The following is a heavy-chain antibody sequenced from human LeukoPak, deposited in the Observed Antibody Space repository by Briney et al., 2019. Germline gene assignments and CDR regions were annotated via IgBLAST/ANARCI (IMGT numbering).Heavy chain of an antibody. D-gene: IGHD6-13*01. V-gene: IGHV3-23*01. CDR3: AKPPPSSYYYYYGMDV. CDR2: ISGNGGST. CDR1: GLTVSSNY. Sequence: GGSLRLSCAASGLTVSSNYLTWVRQAPGKGLEWVSAISGNGGSTYYADSVKGRFTISRDISKNTLYLQMNSLRAEDTAVYYCAKPPPSSYYYYYGMDVWGQGTTVTVSS. J-gene: IGHJ6*02.